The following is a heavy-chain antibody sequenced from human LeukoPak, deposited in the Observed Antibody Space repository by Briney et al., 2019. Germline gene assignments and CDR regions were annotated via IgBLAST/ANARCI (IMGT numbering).Heavy chain of an antibody. D-gene: IGHD3-9*01. V-gene: IGHV3-23*01. CDR3: AKTTVTRRVDILTGYSYYYGMDV. J-gene: IGHJ6*02. CDR1: GFTSSSYA. Sequence: GGSLRLSCAASGFTSSSYAMSWVRQAPRKGLEYVSAISGSVGSTYYADSVKGRFTISRDNSKNTLYLQMNSLRAEDTAVYYCAKTTVTRRVDILTGYSYYYGMDVWGQGTTVTVSS. CDR2: ISGSVGST.